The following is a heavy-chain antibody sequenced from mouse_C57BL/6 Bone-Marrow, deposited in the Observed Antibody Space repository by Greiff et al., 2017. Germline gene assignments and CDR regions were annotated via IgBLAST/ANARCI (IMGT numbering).Heavy chain of an antibody. D-gene: IGHD2-3*01. CDR1: GYTFTNYW. V-gene: IGHV1-63*01. CDR3: ARRLLRWYFDV. Sequence: QVQLKQSGAELVRPGTSVKMSCKASGYTFTNYWIGWAKQRPGHGLEWIGDIYPGGGYTNYNEKFKGKATLTADKSSSTAYMQFSSLTSEDSAIYYCARRLLRWYFDVWGTGTTVTVSS. CDR2: IYPGGGYT. J-gene: IGHJ1*03.